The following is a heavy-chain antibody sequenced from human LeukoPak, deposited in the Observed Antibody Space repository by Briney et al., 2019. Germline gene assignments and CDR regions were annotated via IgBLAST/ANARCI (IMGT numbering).Heavy chain of an antibody. CDR2: IYYSGST. V-gene: IGHV4-31*03. J-gene: IGHJ4*02. CDR1: GGSISSGGYY. CDR3: AKVISGADCFFDY. D-gene: IGHD2-21*01. Sequence: SETLSLTCTVSGGSISSGGYYWSWIRQHPGKGLEWIGYIYYSGSTYYTPSLKSRLTISVDTSQNQFSLKLSSVTAADTAVYYCAKVISGADCFFDYWGQGTLVTVSP.